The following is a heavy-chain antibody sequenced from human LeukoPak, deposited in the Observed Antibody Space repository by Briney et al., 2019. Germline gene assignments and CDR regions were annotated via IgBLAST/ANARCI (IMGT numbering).Heavy chain of an antibody. J-gene: IGHJ6*02. CDR3: ARGGAMTTVTHYYYYGMDV. CDR1: GYTFTSYY. D-gene: IGHD4-4*01. CDR2: INPSGGST. Sequence: ASVKVSCKASGYTFTSYYMHWVRQAPGQGLEWMGIINPSGGSTSYAQKFQGRVTMTRDTSTSTVYMELSSLRSEDTAVYYCARGGAMTTVTHYYYYGMDVWGQGTTVTVSS. V-gene: IGHV1-46*01.